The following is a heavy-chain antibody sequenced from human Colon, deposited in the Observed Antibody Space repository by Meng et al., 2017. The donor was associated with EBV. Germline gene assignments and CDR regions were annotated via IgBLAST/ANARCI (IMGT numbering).Heavy chain of an antibody. V-gene: IGHV3-30*18. Sequence: QVQLVESGGGVVQPGGSLRLSCAASGFTFRTYGMHWVRQAPGKGLEWVAVISYDGSNKYYADSVKGRFTISRDNSNNTLSLHMTSLTTEDTAVYSCAKDRADYYEIDYWGQGTLVTVSS. CDR2: ISYDGSNK. CDR1: GFTFRTYG. J-gene: IGHJ4*02. D-gene: IGHD3-22*01. CDR3: AKDRADYYEIDY.